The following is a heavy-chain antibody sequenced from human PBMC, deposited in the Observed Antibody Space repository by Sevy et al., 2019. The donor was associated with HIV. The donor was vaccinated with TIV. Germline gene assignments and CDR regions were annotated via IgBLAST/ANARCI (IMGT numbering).Heavy chain of an antibody. J-gene: IGHJ4*02. D-gene: IGHD3-10*01. V-gene: IGHV3-7*01. CDR3: ARDVYGSGTYYSYFNY. CDR1: GFIFSIYW. CDR2: IQQDGSEK. Sequence: GGSLRLSCAASGFIFSIYWLGWVRQAPGKGLEWVANIQQDGSEKNYVDSVKGRFTISRDNAKNSLYLQMNSLRAEDTAVYYCARDVYGSGTYYSYFNYWGQGTLVTVSS.